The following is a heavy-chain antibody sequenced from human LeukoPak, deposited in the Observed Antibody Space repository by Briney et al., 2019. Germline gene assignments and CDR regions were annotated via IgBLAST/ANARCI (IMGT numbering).Heavy chain of an antibody. V-gene: IGHV3-23*01. J-gene: IGHJ4*02. CDR1: GFTFSSYA. CDR3: AKGGYYDILTGAFNDY. CDR2: ISGSGGST. Sequence: PGGSLRLSCAASGFTFSSYAMSWVRQAPGKGLEWVSAISGSGGSTYYADSVKGRFTISRDNSKNTLYLQMNSLRAEDTAVYYCAKGGYYDILTGAFNDYWGQGTLVTVSS. D-gene: IGHD3-9*01.